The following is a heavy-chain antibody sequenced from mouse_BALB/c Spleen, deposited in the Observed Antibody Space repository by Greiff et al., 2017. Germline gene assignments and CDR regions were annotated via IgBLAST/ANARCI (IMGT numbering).Heavy chain of an antibody. CDR2: IDPENGDT. D-gene: IGHD2-3*01. J-gene: IGHJ2*01. Sequence: EVKLMESGAELVRSGASVKLSCTASGFNIKDYYMHWVKQRPEQGLEWIGWIDPENGDTEYAPKFQGKATMTADTSSNTAYLQLSSLTSEDTAVYYCNAMGGNYWGQGTTLTVSS. V-gene: IGHV14-4*02. CDR3: NAMGGNY. CDR1: GFNIKDYY.